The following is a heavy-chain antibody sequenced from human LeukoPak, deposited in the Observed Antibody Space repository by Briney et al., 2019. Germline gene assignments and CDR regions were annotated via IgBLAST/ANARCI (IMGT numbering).Heavy chain of an antibody. CDR1: GFTFSSFA. J-gene: IGHJ4*02. CDR3: AKDGVAARPSY. CDR2: ISGSGDST. Sequence: GGSLRLSCAASGFTFSSFAVSWVRQAPGKGLEWVSVISGSGDSTYYADSVKGRFTISRDNSKNTLYLQMNSLRAEDTAVYYCAKDGVAARPSYWGQGTLVTVSS. V-gene: IGHV3-23*01. D-gene: IGHD6-6*01.